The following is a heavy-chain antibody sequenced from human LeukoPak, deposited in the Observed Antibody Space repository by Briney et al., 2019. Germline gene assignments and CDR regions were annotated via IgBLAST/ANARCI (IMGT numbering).Heavy chain of an antibody. CDR2: ISGSGGST. D-gene: IGHD3-9*01. CDR3: AGVILAGYYSYGMDV. V-gene: IGHV3-23*01. Sequence: GGSLRLSCAASGFTFSSYAMSWVRQAPGKGLEWVSAISGSGGSTYYADSVKGRFTISRDNSKNTLYLQMNSLRAEDTAVYYCAGVILAGYYSYGMDVWGQGTTVTVSS. CDR1: GFTFSSYA. J-gene: IGHJ6*02.